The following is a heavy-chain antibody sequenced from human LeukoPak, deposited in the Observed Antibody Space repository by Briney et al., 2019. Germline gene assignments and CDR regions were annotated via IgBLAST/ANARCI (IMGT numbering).Heavy chain of an antibody. CDR1: GGSFSGYY. Sequence: SETLSLTCAVYGGSFSGYYWSWIRQPPGKGLEWIGEINHSGSTNYNPSLKSRVTISVDTSKNQFSLKLSSVTAADTAVYYCAREVLLWSGGYWYFDLWGRGTLVTVSS. D-gene: IGHD3-10*01. CDR3: AREVLLWSGGYWYFDL. J-gene: IGHJ2*01. CDR2: INHSGST. V-gene: IGHV4-34*01.